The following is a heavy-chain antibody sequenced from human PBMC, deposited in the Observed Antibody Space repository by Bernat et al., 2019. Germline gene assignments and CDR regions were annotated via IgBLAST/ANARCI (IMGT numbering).Heavy chain of an antibody. CDR3: ARGRRRYYYYYMDV. CDR1: GYSFTSYW. V-gene: IGHV5-51*01. J-gene: IGHJ6*03. CDR2: IYPGDSDT. Sequence: EVQLVQSGAEVKKPGESLKISCKGSGYSFTSYWIVWVRQMPGKCLEWMGIIYPGDSDTRYSPSLQGKVTISADETNSTGYLQRSRLKASDTAMYYCARGRRRYYYYYMDVWGKGTTVTVSS.